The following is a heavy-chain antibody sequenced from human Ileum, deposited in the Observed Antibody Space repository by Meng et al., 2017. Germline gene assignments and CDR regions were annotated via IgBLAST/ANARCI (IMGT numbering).Heavy chain of an antibody. D-gene: IGHD3-22*01. CDR2: ISYDGSNK. Sequence: QVQLVESGGGVVQPGRSRRLSCAASVFTFSSYARHWVRQVPGKGLEWVAVISYDGSNKYYADSVKGRFTISRDNSKNTLYLQMNSLRAEDTAVYYCARDTKNYYDSSGYPGPLDYWGQGTLVTVSS. CDR1: VFTFSSYA. V-gene: IGHV3-30-3*01. J-gene: IGHJ4*02. CDR3: ARDTKNYYDSSGYPGPLDY.